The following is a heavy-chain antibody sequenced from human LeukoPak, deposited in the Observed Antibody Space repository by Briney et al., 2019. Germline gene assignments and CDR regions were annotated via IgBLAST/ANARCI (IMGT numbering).Heavy chain of an antibody. D-gene: IGHD6-13*01. J-gene: IGHJ5*02. Sequence: RGSLRLSCVVSGFTFSSYPMHWVRQAPGKGLEWVAVTLYVGSTTNYADSVKGRFTISRDDSKNTMYLQMSSLRADDTAVYSCARGRDTTTWYGNWFDPWGQGTLVTVSS. V-gene: IGHV3-30*04. CDR3: ARGRDTTTWYGNWFDP. CDR1: GFTFSSYP. CDR2: TLYVGSTT.